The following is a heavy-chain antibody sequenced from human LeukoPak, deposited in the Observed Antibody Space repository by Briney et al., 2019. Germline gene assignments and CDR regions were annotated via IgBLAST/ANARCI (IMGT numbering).Heavy chain of an antibody. V-gene: IGHV3-7*03. CDR3: ARLKAWFGELLPYYFDY. J-gene: IGHJ4*02. Sequence: PGGSLRLSCAASGFTFSSYWMSWVRQAPGKGLEWVANINQDGSEKYYVDSVKGRFTISRDNAKNSLYLQMNSLRAEDTAVYYCARLKAWFGELLPYYFDYWGQGTLVTVSS. CDR1: GFTFSSYW. CDR2: INQDGSEK. D-gene: IGHD3-10*01.